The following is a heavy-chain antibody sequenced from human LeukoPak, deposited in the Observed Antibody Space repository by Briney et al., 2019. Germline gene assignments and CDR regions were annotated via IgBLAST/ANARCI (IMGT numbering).Heavy chain of an antibody. Sequence: PGGSLRLSCASSGFTFNNYAMTWVRQAPGKGLEWVSSITASGGSTYCADSVKGRFTISRDNSKNTLYLQMNSLRVEDTAVYYCAKSQPAAISWFDPWGQGTLVTVSS. D-gene: IGHD2-2*02. CDR2: ITASGGST. J-gene: IGHJ5*02. CDR1: GFTFNNYA. V-gene: IGHV3-23*01. CDR3: AKSQPAAISWFDP.